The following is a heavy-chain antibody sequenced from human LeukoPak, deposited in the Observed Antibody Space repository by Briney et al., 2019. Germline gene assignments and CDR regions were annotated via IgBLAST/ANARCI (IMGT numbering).Heavy chain of an antibody. CDR2: ISYDGSNK. CDR1: GFTFSSYA. CDR3: ARDPSIDYGDPLPGRGDY. Sequence: PGGSLRLSCAASGFTFSSYAMHWVRQAPGKGLEWVAVISYDGSNKYYADSVKGRFTISRDNSKNTLYLQMNSLRAEDTAVYYCARDPSIDYGDPLPGRGDYWGQGTLVTVSS. D-gene: IGHD4-17*01. J-gene: IGHJ4*02. V-gene: IGHV3-30-3*01.